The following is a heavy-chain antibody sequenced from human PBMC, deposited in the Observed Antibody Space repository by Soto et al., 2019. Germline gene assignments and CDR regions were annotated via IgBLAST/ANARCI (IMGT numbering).Heavy chain of an antibody. V-gene: IGHV4-59*01. Sequence: PSETLSLTCPFSGVSISSYYWSWIRQPPGKGLEWIGYIYYSGSTNYNPSLKSRVTISVDTSKNQFSLKLSSVTAADTAVYYCARDKGDCSSTSCYAIDYWGQGTLVTVSS. J-gene: IGHJ4*02. CDR2: IYYSGST. CDR3: ARDKGDCSSTSCYAIDY. CDR1: GVSISSYY. D-gene: IGHD2-2*01.